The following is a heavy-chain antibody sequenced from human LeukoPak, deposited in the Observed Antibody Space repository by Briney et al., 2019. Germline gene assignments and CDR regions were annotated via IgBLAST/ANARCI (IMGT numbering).Heavy chain of an antibody. D-gene: IGHD6-13*01. J-gene: IGHJ4*02. CDR1: GYTFTGYY. CDR3: AGADEEQQLGIDY. CDR2: INPNSGGT. Sequence: WASVKVSCKASGYTFTGYYMHWVRQAPGQGLEWMGWINPNSGGTNYAQKFQGRVTMTRDTSISTAYMELSRLRSDDTAVYYCAGADEEQQLGIDYWGQGTLVTVSS. V-gene: IGHV1-2*02.